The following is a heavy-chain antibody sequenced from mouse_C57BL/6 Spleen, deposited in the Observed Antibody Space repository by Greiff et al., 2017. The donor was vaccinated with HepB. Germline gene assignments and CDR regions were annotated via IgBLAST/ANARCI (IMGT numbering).Heavy chain of an antibody. J-gene: IGHJ1*03. Sequence: VHVKQSGAELVRPGASVKLSCTASGFNIKDYYMHWVKQRPEQGLEWIGRIDPEDGDTEYAPKFQGKATMTADTSSNTAYLQLSSLTSENTAVYYCTTPAAPSYWYFDVWGTGTTVTVSS. CDR3: TTPAAPSYWYFDV. D-gene: IGHD3-1*01. CDR1: GFNIKDYY. V-gene: IGHV14-1*01. CDR2: IDPEDGDT.